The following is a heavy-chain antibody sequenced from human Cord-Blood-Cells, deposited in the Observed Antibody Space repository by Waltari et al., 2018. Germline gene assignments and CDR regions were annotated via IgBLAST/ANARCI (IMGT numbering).Heavy chain of an antibody. V-gene: IGHV3-53*01. Sequence: EVQLVESGGGLIKHGGSLRLGFAAYGFSASGHYISWVRQAPGKGLEWFSVIYSGGSTYYTESVKGRFTISRDNSKNTLYLQMNSLRAEDTAVYYCASLQLGIEDIYWGQGTLVTVSS. CDR3: ASLQLGIEDIY. CDR1: GFSASGHY. J-gene: IGHJ4*02. CDR2: IYSGGST. D-gene: IGHD7-27*01.